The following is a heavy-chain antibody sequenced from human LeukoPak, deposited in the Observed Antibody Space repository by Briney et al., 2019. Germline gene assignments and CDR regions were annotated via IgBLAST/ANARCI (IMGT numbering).Heavy chain of an antibody. CDR3: TTFPYEIFDY. Sequence: GGSLRLSCAASGFTFSGAAMHWVRQASGKGLGWVGRIRSKANSYATVYAESVKGRFTISRDDSKNTAYLQMNSLKSEDTAVYYCTTFPYEIFDYWGQGTLVTVSS. D-gene: IGHD3-22*01. J-gene: IGHJ4*02. CDR1: GFTFSGAA. V-gene: IGHV3-73*01. CDR2: IRSKANSYAT.